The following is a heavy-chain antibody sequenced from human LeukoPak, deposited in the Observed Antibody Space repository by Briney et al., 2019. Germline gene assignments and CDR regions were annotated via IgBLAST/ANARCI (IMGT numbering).Heavy chain of an antibody. Sequence: GGSLRLSCAAFGFTVSVNYMSWVRQAPGKGLECVSVIYSGGNTYYADSVKGRFTISRDNSKNTLYLQMNSLRAEDTAVYYCARALREYYYDSSGYSGPFDYWGQGTLVTVSS. J-gene: IGHJ4*02. CDR2: IYSGGNT. CDR3: ARALREYYYDSSGYSGPFDY. D-gene: IGHD3-22*01. V-gene: IGHV3-66*01. CDR1: GFTVSVNY.